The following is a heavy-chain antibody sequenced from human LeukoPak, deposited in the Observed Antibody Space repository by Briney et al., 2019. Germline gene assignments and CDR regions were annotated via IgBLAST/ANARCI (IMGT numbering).Heavy chain of an antibody. D-gene: IGHD4-23*01. V-gene: IGHV3-48*03. CDR3: VSLYGSNLYSGLDV. J-gene: IGHJ6*02. CDR2: IRSSGSPI. CDR1: GFTFSSYE. Sequence: GGSLRLSCAASGFTFSSYERNWVRQAPGKGLEWLSYIRSSGSPIYYADSVKGRFTISRDNGKNSLYLQMDDLRAEDTAVYYCVSLYGSNLYSGLDVWGQGTTVTVSS.